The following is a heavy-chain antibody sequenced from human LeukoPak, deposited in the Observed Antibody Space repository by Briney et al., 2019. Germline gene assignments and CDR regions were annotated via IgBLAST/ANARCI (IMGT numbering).Heavy chain of an antibody. CDR2: ISGSGGST. V-gene: IGHV3-23*01. CDR1: GFTFSSYA. J-gene: IGHJ5*02. D-gene: IGHD3-10*01. Sequence: GGCLRLSCAASGFTFSSYAMSWVRQAPGKGLEWVSAISGSGGSTYYADSVKGRFTISRDNSKNTLYLQMNSLRAEDTAVYYCAKDRGITMVRRFDPWGQGTLVTVSS. CDR3: AKDRGITMVRRFDP.